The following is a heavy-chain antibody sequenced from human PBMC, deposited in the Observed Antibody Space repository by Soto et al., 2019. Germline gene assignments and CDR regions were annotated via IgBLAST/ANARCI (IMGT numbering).Heavy chain of an antibody. CDR1: GFTFTSSA. Sequence: SVKVSCKASGFTFTSSAMQWVRQARGQRLEWIGWIVVGSGNTNYAQKFQERVTITRDMSTSTAYMELSSLRSEDTAVYYCAAAESSWRYYDFWSGYLPDAFDIWGQGTMVTVSS. CDR2: IVVGSGNT. CDR3: AAAESSWRYYDFWSGYLPDAFDI. J-gene: IGHJ3*02. V-gene: IGHV1-58*02. D-gene: IGHD3-3*01.